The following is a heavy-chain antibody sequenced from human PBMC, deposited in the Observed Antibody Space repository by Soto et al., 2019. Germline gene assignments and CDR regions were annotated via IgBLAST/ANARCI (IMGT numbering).Heavy chain of an antibody. CDR1: GYTFTSYY. V-gene: IGHV1-46*01. CDR3: ARDIVEYSSSYAAFDI. Sequence: EASVKVSCKASGYTFTSYYMHWVRQAPGQGLEWMGIINPSGGSTSYAQKFQGRVTMTRDTSTSTVYMELSSLRSEDTAVYYCARDIVEYSSSYAAFDIWGQGTMVTVSS. J-gene: IGHJ3*02. D-gene: IGHD6-6*01. CDR2: INPSGGST.